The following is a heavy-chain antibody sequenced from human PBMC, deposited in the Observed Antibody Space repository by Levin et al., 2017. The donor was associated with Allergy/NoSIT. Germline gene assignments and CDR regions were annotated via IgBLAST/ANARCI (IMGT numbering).Heavy chain of an antibody. D-gene: IGHD6-13*01. CDR3: ARNIAAAGPVTAYYYYYYMDV. CDR1: GFTFSSYA. J-gene: IGHJ6*03. Sequence: PGGSLRLSCAASGFTFSSYAMHWVRQAPGKGLEWVEVISYDGSNKYYADSVKGRFTISRDNSKNTLYLQMNSLRAEDTAVYYCARNIAAAGPVTAYYYYYYMDVWGKGTTVTVSS. V-gene: IGHV3-30-3*01. CDR2: ISYDGSNK.